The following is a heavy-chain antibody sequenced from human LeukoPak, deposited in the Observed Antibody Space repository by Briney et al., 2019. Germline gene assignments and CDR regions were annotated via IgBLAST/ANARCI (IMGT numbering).Heavy chain of an antibody. D-gene: IGHD6-19*01. Sequence: GGSLRLSCAASGFIFSRHAMSWVRHVPGRGLEWVSSISDGGTFYSDSVMGRFAISRDNSKNTLYLQMNSLRAEDTALYHCAKDLPGSGWAFHYWGQGTLVTVSS. CDR3: AKDLPGSGWAFHY. CDR1: GFIFSRHA. J-gene: IGHJ4*02. V-gene: IGHV3-23*01. CDR2: ISDGGT.